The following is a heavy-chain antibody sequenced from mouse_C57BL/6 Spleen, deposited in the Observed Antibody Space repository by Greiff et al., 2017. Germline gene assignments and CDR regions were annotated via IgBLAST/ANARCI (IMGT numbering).Heavy chain of an antibody. V-gene: IGHV1-80*01. CDR2: IYPGDGDT. Sequence: QVQLKESGAELVKPGASVKISCKASGYAFSSYWMNWVKQRPGKGLEWIGQIYPGDGDTNYNGKFKGKATLTADKSSSTAYMQLSSLTSEDSAVYFCARRDYGYDVDYWGQGTTLTVSS. J-gene: IGHJ2*01. D-gene: IGHD2-2*01. CDR1: GYAFSSYW. CDR3: ARRDYGYDVDY.